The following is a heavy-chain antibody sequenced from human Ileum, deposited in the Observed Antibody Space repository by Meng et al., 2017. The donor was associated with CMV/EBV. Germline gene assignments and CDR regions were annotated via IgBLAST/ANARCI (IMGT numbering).Heavy chain of an antibody. V-gene: IGHV4-59*01. CDR2: IYYSGST. CDR1: GGSIGSYY. D-gene: IGHD6-13*01. J-gene: IGHJ2*01. Sequence: SETLSLTCTVSGGSIGSYYWSWIRQPPGKGLEWIGSIYYSGSTDYNPSLKSRVTISVDTSKNQFSLKLSSVTAADTAVYYCARDPGIAAAHWYFDLWGRGTLVTVSS. CDR3: ARDPGIAAAHWYFDL.